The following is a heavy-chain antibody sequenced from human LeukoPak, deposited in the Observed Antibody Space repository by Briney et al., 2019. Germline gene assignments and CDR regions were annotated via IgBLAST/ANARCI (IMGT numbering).Heavy chain of an antibody. CDR1: GGSISSLY. D-gene: IGHD3-16*01. CDR2: IYSSVT. CDR3: ASRPFLWGFAY. J-gene: IGHJ4*02. Sequence: SETLSLTCSVSGGSISSLYWSWIRQPPGKGLEWIASIYSSVTYYNPSLKSRVTISVDTSKNQFSLNLSSVTAADTAVYYCASRPFLWGFAYWGQGTLVTVSS. V-gene: IGHV4-59*05.